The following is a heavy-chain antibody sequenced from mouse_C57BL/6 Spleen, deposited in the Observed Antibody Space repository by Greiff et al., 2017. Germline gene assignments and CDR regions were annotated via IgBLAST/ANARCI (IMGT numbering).Heavy chain of an antibody. CDR1: GYTFTSYW. Sequence: VQLQQPGAELVKPGASVKLSCKASGYTFTSYWMHWVKQRPGQGLEWIGMIHPNSGSTNYNEKFKSKATLTVDKSSSTAYMQLSSLTSEDSAVYYCARRMIGDGYYDYWGQGTTLTVSS. J-gene: IGHJ2*01. D-gene: IGHD2-3*01. CDR3: ARRMIGDGYYDY. V-gene: IGHV1-64*01. CDR2: IHPNSGST.